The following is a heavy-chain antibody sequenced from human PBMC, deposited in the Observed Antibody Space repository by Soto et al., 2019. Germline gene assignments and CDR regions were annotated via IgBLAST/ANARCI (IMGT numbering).Heavy chain of an antibody. CDR2: IRASGDTT. CDR3: ANGGYTSYYDS. D-gene: IGHD5-12*01. V-gene: IGHV3-23*01. CDR1: GFNFRSYA. J-gene: IGHJ4*02. Sequence: EVQLLESGGGLVQPGGSLRLSCAASGFNFRSYAMTWVRQAPGKGLEWVSTIRASGDTTFYADSVKGRITISRDNSKNTVYPQMNTLAVEATAVYFCANGGYTSYYDSWGQGILVTVSS.